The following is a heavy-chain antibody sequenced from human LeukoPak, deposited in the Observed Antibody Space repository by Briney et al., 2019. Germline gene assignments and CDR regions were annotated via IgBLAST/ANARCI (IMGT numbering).Heavy chain of an antibody. D-gene: IGHD6-6*01. CDR3: ARRRSDLSSSSPRNWFDP. J-gene: IGHJ5*02. Sequence: PSQTLSLTCTVSGGSISSYYWSWIRQPPGKGLEWIGYIYYSGSTNYNPSLKSRVTISVDTSKNQFSLNLSSVTAADTAVYYCARRRSDLSSSSPRNWFDPWGQGTLVTVSS. CDR2: IYYSGST. V-gene: IGHV4-59*01. CDR1: GGSISSYY.